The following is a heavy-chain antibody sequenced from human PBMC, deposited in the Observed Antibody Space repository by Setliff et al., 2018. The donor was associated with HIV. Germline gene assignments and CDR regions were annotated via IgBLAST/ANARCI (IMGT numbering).Heavy chain of an antibody. CDR3: ARRDGRSMNAFQI. CDR1: GYTFTHYW. CDR2: IYPDDSNI. D-gene: IGHD6-13*01. Sequence: RGESLKISCKASGYTFTHYWIGWVRQMPGKGLEWMGVIYPDDSNIRYNPSFQSQVTISADKSIATAYLEIHNLKASDTATYYCARRDGRSMNAFQIWGPGTKVTVSS. J-gene: IGHJ3*01. V-gene: IGHV5-51*01.